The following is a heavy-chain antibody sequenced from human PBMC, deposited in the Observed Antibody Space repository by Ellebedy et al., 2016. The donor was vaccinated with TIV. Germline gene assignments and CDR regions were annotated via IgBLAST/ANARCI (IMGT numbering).Heavy chain of an antibody. D-gene: IGHD6-19*01. CDR1: GYTFTSYG. J-gene: IGHJ4*02. CDR2: ISAYNGNT. CDR3: AKVPQQWLPDY. V-gene: IGHV1-18*04. Sequence: ASVKVSCXASGYTFTSYGISWVRQAPGQGLEWMGWISAYNGNTNYAQKLQGRVTMTTDTSTSTAYMELRSLRSDDTAVYYCAKVPQQWLPDYWGQGTLVTVSS.